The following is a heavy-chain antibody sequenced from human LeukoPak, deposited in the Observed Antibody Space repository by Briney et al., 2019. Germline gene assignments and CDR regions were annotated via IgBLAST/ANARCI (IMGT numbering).Heavy chain of an antibody. CDR2: IKSKTDRGTT. V-gene: IGHV3-15*01. CDR3: AASRSPRRATDY. Sequence: GGSLRLSCVVSGFTFRNAWMSWVRQAPGKGLEWVGRIKSKTDRGTTDYTAPVKGRFTISRDDSENTLYLQMNSLKTEDTAVYYCAASRSPRRATDYWGQGTLVTVSS. CDR1: GFTFRNAW. J-gene: IGHJ4*02. D-gene: IGHD1-26*01.